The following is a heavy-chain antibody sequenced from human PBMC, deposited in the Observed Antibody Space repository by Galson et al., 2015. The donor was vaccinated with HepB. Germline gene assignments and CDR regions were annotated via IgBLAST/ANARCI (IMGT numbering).Heavy chain of an antibody. CDR2: ISSSSSYI. D-gene: IGHD3-22*01. Sequence: SLRLSCAASGFTFSSYSMNWVRQAPGKGLEWVSSISSSSSYIYYADSVKGRFTISRDSAKNSLYLQMNSLRAEDTAVYYCARDYYDSSGYYSYYYYYGMDVWGQGTTVTVSS. CDR1: GFTFSSYS. CDR3: ARDYYDSSGYYSYYYYYGMDV. J-gene: IGHJ6*02. V-gene: IGHV3-21*01.